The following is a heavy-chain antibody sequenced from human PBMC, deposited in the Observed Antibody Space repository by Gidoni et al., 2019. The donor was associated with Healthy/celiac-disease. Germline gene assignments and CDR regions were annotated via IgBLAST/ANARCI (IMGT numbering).Heavy chain of an antibody. J-gene: IGHJ5*02. D-gene: IGHD6-19*01. CDR1: GGSISSYY. CDR2: IYYSGST. CDR3: ARVNKLQWLGNGWFDP. Sequence: QVQLQESGPGLVKPSETLSLTCTVSGGSISSYYWSWIRQPPGKGLEWIGYIYYSGSTNYNPSLKSRVTISVDTSKNQFSLKLSSVTAADTAVYYCARVNKLQWLGNGWFDPWGQGTLVTVSS. V-gene: IGHV4-59*01.